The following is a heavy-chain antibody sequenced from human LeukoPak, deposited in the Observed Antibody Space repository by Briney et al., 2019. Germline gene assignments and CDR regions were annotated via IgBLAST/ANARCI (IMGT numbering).Heavy chain of an antibody. V-gene: IGHV1-2*02. J-gene: IGHJ4*02. CDR3: ARDKASPGTYYNGLPDY. CDR1: GYTFTGYF. Sequence: ASVKVSCKASGYTFTGYFIHWVRQAPGQGLQWLGWINPKSGATEYARKFQGRVTVTTDTYISTAYMALTRLRSDDTAVYFCARDKASPGTYYNGLPDYWGQGTLVTVSS. D-gene: IGHD3-10*01. CDR2: INPKSGAT.